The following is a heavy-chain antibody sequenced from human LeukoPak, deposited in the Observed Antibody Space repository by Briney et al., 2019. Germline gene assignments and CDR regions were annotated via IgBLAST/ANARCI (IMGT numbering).Heavy chain of an antibody. Sequence: GGSLRLSCAASGFTVSSNYMSWVRQAPGKGLEWVSVLYSGGDTYYADSVKGRFTISRDNSKNTLYLQMNSLRAEDTAVYYCARVAVGAGTDYFDYWGQGTLVTVSS. CDR1: GFTVSSNY. D-gene: IGHD6-19*01. CDR3: ARVAVGAGTDYFDY. J-gene: IGHJ4*02. CDR2: LYSGGDT. V-gene: IGHV3-53*01.